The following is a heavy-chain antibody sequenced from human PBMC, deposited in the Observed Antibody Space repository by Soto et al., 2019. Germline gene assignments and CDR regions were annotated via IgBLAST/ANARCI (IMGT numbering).Heavy chain of an antibody. Sequence: ASVKVSCKASGYTFTSYGISWVRPAPGQGLEWMGWISAYNGNTNYAQKLQGRVTRTTDTSTSTAYMELRSLRSDDTAVYYCARGIPKRDILTGYYFDYWGQGTLVTVSS. CDR3: ARGIPKRDILTGYYFDY. V-gene: IGHV1-18*01. CDR2: ISAYNGNT. D-gene: IGHD3-9*01. J-gene: IGHJ4*02. CDR1: GYTFTSYG.